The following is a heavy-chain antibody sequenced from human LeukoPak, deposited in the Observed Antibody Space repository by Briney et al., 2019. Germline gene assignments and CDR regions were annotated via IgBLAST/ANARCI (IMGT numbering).Heavy chain of an antibody. CDR1: GFTFSDYY. Sequence: GGSLRLSCAASGFTFSDYYMSWIRQAPGKGLEWVSYISWSGGTIYYADSVKGRFTISRDNAKNSLYLQMNSLRVEDTAVYYCARDASGSYYGDYWGQGTLVTVSS. D-gene: IGHD1-26*01. CDR3: ARDASGSYYGDY. J-gene: IGHJ4*02. V-gene: IGHV3-11*01. CDR2: ISWSGGTI.